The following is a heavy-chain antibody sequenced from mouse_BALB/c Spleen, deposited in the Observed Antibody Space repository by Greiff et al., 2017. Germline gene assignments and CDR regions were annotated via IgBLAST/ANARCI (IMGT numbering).Heavy chain of an antibody. CDR3: ARDRDYYGSSQGAWFAY. CDR1: GFTFSSYA. CDR2: ISSGGSYT. V-gene: IGHV5-9-4*01. J-gene: IGHJ3*01. Sequence: EVQLVESGGGLVKPGGSLKLSCAASGFTFSSYAMSWVRQSPEKRLEWVAEISSGGSYTYYPDTVTGRFTISRDNAKNTLYLERSSLRSEDTAMYYCARDRDYYGSSQGAWFAYWGQGTLVTVSA. D-gene: IGHD1-1*01.